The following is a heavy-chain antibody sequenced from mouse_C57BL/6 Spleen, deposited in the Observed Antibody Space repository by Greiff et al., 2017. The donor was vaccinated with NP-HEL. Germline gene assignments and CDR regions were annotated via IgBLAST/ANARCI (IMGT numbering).Heavy chain of an antibody. CDR2: IRNKANGYTT. V-gene: IGHV7-3*01. J-gene: IGHJ4*01. Sequence: EVKLMESGGGLVQPGGSLSLSCAASGFTFTDYYMSWVRQPPGKALEWLGFIRNKANGYTTEYSASVKGRFTISRDNSQSILYLQMNALRAEDSATYYCARSLITTKAMDYWGQGTSVTVSS. D-gene: IGHD1-2*01. CDR1: GFTFTDYY. CDR3: ARSLITTKAMDY.